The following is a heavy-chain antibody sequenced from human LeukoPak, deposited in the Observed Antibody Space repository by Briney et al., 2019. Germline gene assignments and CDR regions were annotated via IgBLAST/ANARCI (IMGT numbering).Heavy chain of an antibody. V-gene: IGHV4-59*08. CDR3: ARRCGSGSYLDAFDI. CDR2: IYYSGST. D-gene: IGHD3-10*01. CDR1: GGSISSYY. Sequence: SETLSLTCTVSGGSISSYYWSWIRQPAGKGLEWIGYIYYSGSTNYNPSLKSRVTISVDTSKNQFSLKLSPVTAADTAVYYCARRCGSGSYLDAFDIWGQGTMVTVSS. J-gene: IGHJ3*02.